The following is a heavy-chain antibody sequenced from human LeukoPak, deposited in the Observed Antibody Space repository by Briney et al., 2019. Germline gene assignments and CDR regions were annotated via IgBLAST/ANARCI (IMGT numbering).Heavy chain of an antibody. D-gene: IGHD2-2*01. CDR2: INHRGST. J-gene: IGHJ3*02. Sequence: PSETLSLTCTVSGGSISSYYWSWIRQPPGKGLEWIGEINHRGSTNYNPSLKSRVTTSVDTSKNQFSLKLSSVTAADTAVYYCARARLYIVVVPAAHDAFDIWGQGTMVTVSS. CDR3: ARARLYIVVVPAAHDAFDI. V-gene: IGHV4-34*01. CDR1: GGSISSYY.